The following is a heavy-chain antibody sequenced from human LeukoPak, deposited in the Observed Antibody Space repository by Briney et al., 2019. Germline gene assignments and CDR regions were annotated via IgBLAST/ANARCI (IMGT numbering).Heavy chain of an antibody. J-gene: IGHJ3*02. Sequence: GGSLRLSCAASGFTLSSYWMHWVRQAPGKGLVWVSRINSDGSSTSYADSVKGRFTISRDNAKNTLYLQLNSLRAEDTAVYYRARETDFYTSVAFDIWGQGTMVTVSS. D-gene: IGHD2/OR15-2a*01. CDR3: ARETDFYTSVAFDI. V-gene: IGHV3-74*01. CDR1: GFTLSSYW. CDR2: INSDGSST.